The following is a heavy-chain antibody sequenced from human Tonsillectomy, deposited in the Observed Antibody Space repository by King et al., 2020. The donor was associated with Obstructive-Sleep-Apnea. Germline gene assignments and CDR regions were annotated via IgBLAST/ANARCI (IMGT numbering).Heavy chain of an antibody. CDR2: IGTAGDT. Sequence: VPLVESGGGLVPPGGSLRLSCAASGFTFSSYDMHWVRQATGKGLEWVSAIGTAGDTYYPGSVKGRFTISRENAKNSLYLQMNSLRAGDTAVYYCAREGRGSTGGAAFDIWGQGTMVTVSS. V-gene: IGHV3-13*04. CDR3: AREGRGSTGGAAFDI. D-gene: IGHD1-26*01. J-gene: IGHJ3*02. CDR1: GFTFSSYD.